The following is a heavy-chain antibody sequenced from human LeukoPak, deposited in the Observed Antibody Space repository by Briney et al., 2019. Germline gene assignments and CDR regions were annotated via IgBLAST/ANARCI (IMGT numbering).Heavy chain of an antibody. CDR2: INPSGGST. CDR1: GYTFTSYY. D-gene: IGHD5-18*01. CDR3: AREQEPWIQLWLLQH. Sequence: ASVTVSCKASGYTFTSYYMHWVRQAPGQGLEWMGIINPSGGSTSYAQKFQGRVTMTRDTSTSTVYMELSSLRSEDTAVYYCAREQEPWIQLWLLQHWGQGTLVTVSS. V-gene: IGHV1-46*01. J-gene: IGHJ1*01.